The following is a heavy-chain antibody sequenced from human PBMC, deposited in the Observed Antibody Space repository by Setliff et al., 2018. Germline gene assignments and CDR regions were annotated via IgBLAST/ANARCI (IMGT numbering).Heavy chain of an antibody. CDR2: ISSSSSYI. CDR3: ARGVSSGWYSH. J-gene: IGHJ4*02. V-gene: IGHV3-21*01. Sequence: GGSLRLSCAASGFTFSSYSMDWVRQAPGKGLEWVSSISSSSSYIYYADSVKGRFTISRDNAKNSLYLQTNSLRAEDTAVYYCARGVSSGWYSHWGQGTLVTVSS. D-gene: IGHD6-19*01. CDR1: GFTFSSYS.